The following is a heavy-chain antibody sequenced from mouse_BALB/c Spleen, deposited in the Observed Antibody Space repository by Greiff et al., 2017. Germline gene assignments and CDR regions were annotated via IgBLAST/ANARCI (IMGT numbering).Heavy chain of an antibody. CDR2: IRNKANGYTT. D-gene: IGHD2-4*01. V-gene: IGHV7-3*02. J-gene: IGHJ3*01. CDR3: ARDKGGYDYDWFAY. Sequence: EVQLVESGGGLVQPGGSLRLSCATSGFTFTDYYMSWVRQPPGKALEWLGFIRNKANGYTTEYSASVKGRFTISRDNSQSILYLQMNTLRAEDSATYYCARDKGGYDYDWFAYWGQGTLVTVSA. CDR1: GFTFTDYY.